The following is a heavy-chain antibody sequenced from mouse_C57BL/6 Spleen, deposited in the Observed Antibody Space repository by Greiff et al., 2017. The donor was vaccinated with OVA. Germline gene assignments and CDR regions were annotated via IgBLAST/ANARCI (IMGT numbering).Heavy chain of an antibody. D-gene: IGHD2-3*01. CDR2: ISGGGGNT. V-gene: IGHV5-9*01. J-gene: IGHJ2*01. CDR3: ARHRDGYYLFDY. CDR1: GFTFSSYT. Sequence: EVMLVESGGGLVKPGGSLKLSCAASGFTFSSYTMSWVRQTPEKRLEWVATISGGGGNTYYPDSVKGRFTISRENAKNTLYLQMSSLRSEDTALYYCARHRDGYYLFDYWGQGTTLTVSS.